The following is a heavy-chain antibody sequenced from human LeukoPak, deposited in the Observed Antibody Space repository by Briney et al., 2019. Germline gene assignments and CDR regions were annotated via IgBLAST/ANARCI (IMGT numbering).Heavy chain of an antibody. V-gene: IGHV3-30*02. Sequence: GGSLRLSCAASGFTFSSYGMHWVRQAPGKGLEWVAFIRYDGSNKYYADSVKGRFTISRDNSKNTLYLQMNSLRAEDTAVYYCAKDDGSGYDPQDYWGQGTLVTVSS. J-gene: IGHJ4*02. D-gene: IGHD5-12*01. CDR1: GFTFSSYG. CDR3: AKDDGSGYDPQDY. CDR2: IRYDGSNK.